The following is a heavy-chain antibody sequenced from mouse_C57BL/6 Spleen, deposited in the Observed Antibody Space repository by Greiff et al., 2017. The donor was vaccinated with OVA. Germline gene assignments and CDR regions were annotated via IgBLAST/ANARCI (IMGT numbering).Heavy chain of an antibody. D-gene: IGHD1-1*02. V-gene: IGHV3-6*01. J-gene: IGHJ2*01. Sequence: VQLKESGPGLVKPSQSLSLTCSVTGYSITSGYYWNWIRQFPGNKLEWMGYISYDGSNNYNPSLKNRISITRDTSKNQFFLKLNSVTTEDTATYYCARLWYYFDYWGQGTTLTVSS. CDR3: ARLWYYFDY. CDR2: ISYDGSN. CDR1: GYSITSGYY.